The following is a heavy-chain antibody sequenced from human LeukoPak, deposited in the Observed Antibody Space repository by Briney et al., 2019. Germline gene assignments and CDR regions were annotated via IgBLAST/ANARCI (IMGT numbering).Heavy chain of an antibody. V-gene: IGHV3-33*01. Sequence: GRSLRLSYAACGFTFSRYCVHGVPQAPGKGLEWVAVIWFDGSNKYYADSVKGRFTISRDNSKNTEYLQMDSLRAEDTAVYYCARVWGVTKYSFDDGGQGTLVTASS. J-gene: IGHJ4*02. CDR3: ARVWGVTKYSFDD. CDR1: GFTFSRYC. D-gene: IGHD3-10*01. CDR2: IWFDGSNK.